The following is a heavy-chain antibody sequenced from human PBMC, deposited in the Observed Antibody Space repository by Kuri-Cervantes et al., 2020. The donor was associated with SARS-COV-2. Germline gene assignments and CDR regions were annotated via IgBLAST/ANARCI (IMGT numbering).Heavy chain of an antibody. CDR3: ARETYYYDSSGYYTYYYGMDV. D-gene: IGHD3-22*01. J-gene: IGHJ6*02. CDR1: GGSISSYY. CDR2: IYTSGST. V-gene: IGHV4-4*07. Sequence: GSLRLSCTGSGGSISSYYWSWIRQPAGKGLEWIGRIYTSGSTNYNPSLKSRVTMSVDTSKNQFSLKLSSVTAADTAVYYCARETYYYDSSGYYTYYYGMDVWGQGTTVTVSS.